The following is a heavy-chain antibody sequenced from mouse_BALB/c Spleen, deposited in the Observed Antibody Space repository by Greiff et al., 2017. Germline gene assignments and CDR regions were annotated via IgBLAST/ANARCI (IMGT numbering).Heavy chain of an antibody. J-gene: IGHJ3*01. CDR2: ISYSGST. D-gene: IGHD2-14*01. CDR3: AREGYGGAWFAY. V-gene: IGHV3-2*02. Sequence: VQLQQSGPGLVKPSQSLSLTCTVTGYSITSDYAWNWIRQFPGNKLEWMGYISYSGSTSYNPSLKSRISITRDTSKNQFFLQLNSVTTEDTATYYCAREGYGGAWFAYWGQGTLVTVSA. CDR1: GYSITSDYA.